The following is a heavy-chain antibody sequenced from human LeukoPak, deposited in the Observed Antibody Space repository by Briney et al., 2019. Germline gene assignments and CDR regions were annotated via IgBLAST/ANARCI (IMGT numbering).Heavy chain of an antibody. J-gene: IGHJ4*02. CDR1: GYTFPSYF. Sequence: GASVKVSWKASGYTFPSYFMHWVRQAPGQGLEWMGIINPTGGSTTYAQKFQGRVTMTRDTSTSTVYMELSSLRSDDTAAYYCARTAARRFDYWGQGTLVTVSS. D-gene: IGHD6-6*01. V-gene: IGHV1-46*01. CDR2: INPTGGST. CDR3: ARTAARRFDY.